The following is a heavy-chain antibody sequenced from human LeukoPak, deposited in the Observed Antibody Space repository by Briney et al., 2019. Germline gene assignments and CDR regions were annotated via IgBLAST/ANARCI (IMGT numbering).Heavy chain of an antibody. CDR1: GYSISSGYY. D-gene: IGHD1-26*01. CDR3: ARGRSGSYYDAFDI. Sequence: PSETLSLTCTVSGYSISSGYYWGWIRQPPGKGLEWIGSIYDSGSTYYNPPLKSRVSISVDTSKSQFSLKLNSVTAADTAVYYCARGRSGSYYDAFDIWGQGTMVTVSS. J-gene: IGHJ3*02. V-gene: IGHV4-38-2*02. CDR2: IYDSGST.